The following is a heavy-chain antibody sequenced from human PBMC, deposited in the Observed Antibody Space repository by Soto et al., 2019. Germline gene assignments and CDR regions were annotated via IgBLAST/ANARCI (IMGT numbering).Heavy chain of an antibody. CDR3: ARGSAAAGIRFYYYYGMDV. Sequence: SETLSLTCAVYGGSFSGYYWSWIRQPPGKGLEWIGEINHSGRTNYNPSLKSRVTISVDTSKNQFSLKLSSVTAADTAVYYCARGSAAAGIRFYYYYGMDVWGQGTTVTVSS. V-gene: IGHV4-34*01. J-gene: IGHJ6*02. CDR2: INHSGRT. CDR1: GGSFSGYY. D-gene: IGHD6-13*01.